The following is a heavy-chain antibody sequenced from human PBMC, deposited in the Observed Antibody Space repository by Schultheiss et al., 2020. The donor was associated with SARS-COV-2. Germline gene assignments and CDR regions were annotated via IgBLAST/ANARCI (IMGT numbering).Heavy chain of an antibody. J-gene: IGHJ5*02. V-gene: IGHV4-4*02. D-gene: IGHD3-22*01. CDR1: GGSISSSNW. CDR2: IYYSGST. CDR3: ARVGAPDYYDSSGYYAA. Sequence: SQTLSLTCAVSGGSISSSNWWSWVRQPPGKGLEWIGYIYYSGSTYYNPSLKSRVTISVDTSKNQFSLKLSSVTAADTAVYYCARVGAPDYYDSSGYYAAWGQGTLVTVSS.